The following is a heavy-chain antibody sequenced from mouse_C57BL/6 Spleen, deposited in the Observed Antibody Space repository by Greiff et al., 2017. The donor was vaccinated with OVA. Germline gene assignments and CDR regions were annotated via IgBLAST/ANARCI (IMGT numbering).Heavy chain of an antibody. CDR2: ILPGSGST. D-gene: IGHD2-1*01. CDR1: GYTFTGYW. J-gene: IGHJ4*01. V-gene: IGHV1-9*01. Sequence: QVQLQQPGAELMKPGASVKLSCKATGYTFTGYWIEWVKQRPGHGLEWIGEILPGSGSTHYNEKFKGKATVTADTSSNTAYMQLSSLTTEDSAIYYCASLDGNYVIYAMDYWGQGTSVTVSS. CDR3: ASLDGNYVIYAMDY.